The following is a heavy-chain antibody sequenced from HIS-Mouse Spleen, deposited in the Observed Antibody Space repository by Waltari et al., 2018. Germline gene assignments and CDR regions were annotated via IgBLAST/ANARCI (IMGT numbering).Heavy chain of an antibody. CDR3: ARASRDLLLPRYFDL. CDR2: YYSGST. J-gene: IGHJ2*01. V-gene: IGHV4-59*01. Sequence: QGQLQESVPGLAKPSETLSRTCTTSGGSTSSYYCGWIRQPPGKGLEWIGYYSGSTNQHPSLQSRVTISVDTSKNQFSLQLSSVTAADTAVYYCARASRDLLLPRYFDLWGRGTLVTVSS. CDR1: GGSTSSYY.